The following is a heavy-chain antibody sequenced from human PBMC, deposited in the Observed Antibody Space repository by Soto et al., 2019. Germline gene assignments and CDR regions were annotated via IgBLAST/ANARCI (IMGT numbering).Heavy chain of an antibody. Sequence: EVQLSESGGDLVQPGGSLRLSCAGSGFTFSSYAMNWVRQAPGKGLEWVSAIGGGGGTTYYADSVKGRFTISRDNSKSTLFPHMKPLRLEDTAVYYCATLAGRPMYTMDVWGQGTTVTVSS. V-gene: IGHV3-23*01. CDR2: IGGGGGTT. CDR3: ATLAGRPMYTMDV. J-gene: IGHJ6*02. D-gene: IGHD1-1*01. CDR1: GFTFSSYA.